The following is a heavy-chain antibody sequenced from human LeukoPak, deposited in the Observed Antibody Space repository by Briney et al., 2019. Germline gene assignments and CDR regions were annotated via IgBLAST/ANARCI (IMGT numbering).Heavy chain of an antibody. V-gene: IGHV3-23*01. CDR3: AKGGPTVLDAFDM. D-gene: IGHD4-17*01. CDR2: ITSTGSST. CDR1: GFTFSSFA. J-gene: IGHJ3*02. Sequence: GGSLRLSCAASGFTFSSFAMNWVRQAPGKRLEWVSTITSTGSSTDYPDSVKGRFTMSRDNSKNTMWLQMNSLRADDTAIYYCAKGGPTVLDAFDMWGQGTMVTVSS.